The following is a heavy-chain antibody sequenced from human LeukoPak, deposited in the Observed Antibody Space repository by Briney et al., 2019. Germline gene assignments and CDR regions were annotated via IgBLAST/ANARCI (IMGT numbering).Heavy chain of an antibody. V-gene: IGHV3-23*01. CDR1: GFTFSSYA. D-gene: IGHD6-13*01. J-gene: IGHJ4*02. CDR3: ARGGSSWSHYFDY. Sequence: GGSLRLSCAASGFTFSSYALSWVRQAPGKGLEWVSGITDSGTGTYYADSVKGRFTISRDNSKNTLYLQMNSLRAEDTAVYYCARGGSSWSHYFDYWGQGTLVTVSS. CDR2: ITDSGTGT.